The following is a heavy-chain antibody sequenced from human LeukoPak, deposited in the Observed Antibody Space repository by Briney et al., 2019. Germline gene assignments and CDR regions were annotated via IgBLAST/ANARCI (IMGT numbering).Heavy chain of an antibody. Sequence: GGSLRLSCAASGFTFSNYWMHWVRQAPGKGLVCVSRINGDGNTTIYADSVKGRFTISRDNAKNTLYLQMNSLRVEDTAVYYCARSNSGYLSWGQETLVTVSS. J-gene: IGHJ5*02. CDR1: GFTFSNYW. D-gene: IGHD3-22*01. CDR3: ARSNSGYLS. CDR2: INGDGNTT. V-gene: IGHV3-74*01.